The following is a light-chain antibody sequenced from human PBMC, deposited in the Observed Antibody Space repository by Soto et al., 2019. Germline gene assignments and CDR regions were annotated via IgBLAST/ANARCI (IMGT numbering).Light chain of an antibody. CDR3: QQYTHWPPLT. CDR1: QSVGSA. CDR2: AAS. J-gene: IGKJ4*02. V-gene: IGKV3-15*01. Sequence: EIVMTQSPATRSVSPGATATLSCRASQSVGSAVAWYQHKPGQAPRLLIVAASIRATGVPGRLSGGGSGTELTLPFSSLQSEDFAVCYCQQYTHWPPLTFGGGTTLEIK.